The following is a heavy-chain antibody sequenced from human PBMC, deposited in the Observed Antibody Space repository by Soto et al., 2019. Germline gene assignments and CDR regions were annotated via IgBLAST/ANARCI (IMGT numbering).Heavy chain of an antibody. J-gene: IGHJ6*02. CDR1: GGTFSSHA. V-gene: IGHV1-69*13. CDR3: AREMAVPAAIRVYYYYGMDV. D-gene: IGHD2-2*01. CDR2: IIPFFKAT. Sequence: ASVKVSCKASGGTFSSHAISWVRQAPGQGLEWMRGIIPFFKATNYAQKFQGRVTITADDSTSTAYMDLYSLRAEDTAVYYCAREMAVPAAIRVYYYYGMDVWGQGTTVTVSS.